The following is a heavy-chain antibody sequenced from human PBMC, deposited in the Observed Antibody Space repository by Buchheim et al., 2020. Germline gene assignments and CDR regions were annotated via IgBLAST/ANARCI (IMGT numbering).Heavy chain of an antibody. J-gene: IGHJ6*02. CDR1: GFTFRTYI. V-gene: IGHV3-48*01. CDR2: IDSGSGPI. Sequence: EVQLVQSGGGLVQTGGSLRLSCVASGFTFRTYIMSWVRQAPGKGLEWISLIDSGSGPIYNVDSVKGRFTTSRDNAKNSLYLQMNSLRAEDTAVYYCAREYMVQGTFYYYYGMDVWGQGTT. D-gene: IGHD3-10*01. CDR3: AREYMVQGTFYYYYGMDV.